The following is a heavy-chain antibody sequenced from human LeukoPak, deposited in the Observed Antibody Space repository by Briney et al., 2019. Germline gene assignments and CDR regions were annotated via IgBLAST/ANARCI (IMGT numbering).Heavy chain of an antibody. CDR1: GFTFSDYY. CDR3: ARDLAYSSSWYRGSFGMDV. J-gene: IGHJ6*04. V-gene: IGHV3-11*01. CDR2: ISSSGSTI. D-gene: IGHD6-13*01. Sequence: GGSLRLSCAASGFTFSDYYMSWIRQAPGKGLEWVSYISSSGSTIYYADSVKGRFTISRDNAKNSLYLQMNSLRAEDTAVYYCARDLAYSSSWYRGSFGMDVWGKGTTVTVSS.